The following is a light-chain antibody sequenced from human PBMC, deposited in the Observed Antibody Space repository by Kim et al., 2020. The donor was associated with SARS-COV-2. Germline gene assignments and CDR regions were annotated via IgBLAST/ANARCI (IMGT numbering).Light chain of an antibody. J-gene: IGKJ2*01. Sequence: DIQLTQSPSFLSASVGDRVTMTCRASHDIRSYLAWYHQKPGKAPKLLIYAASTLESGVPSRFSGSGSGTEFTLTISSLQPEDFATYYCQHLNSYPLFGQGTKLEI. CDR1: HDIRSY. CDR2: AAS. CDR3: QHLNSYPL. V-gene: IGKV1-9*01.